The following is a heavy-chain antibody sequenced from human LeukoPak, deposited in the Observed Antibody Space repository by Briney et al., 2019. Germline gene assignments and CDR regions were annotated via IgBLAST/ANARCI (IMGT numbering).Heavy chain of an antibody. CDR2: INHSGST. Sequence: SETLSLTCAVYGGSLSGYYWSWIRQPPGKGLEWIGEINHSGSTNYNPSLKSRVTISVDTSKNQFSLKLSSVTAADTAVYYCARGNTVTRYWGQGTLVTVSS. CDR1: GGSLSGYY. J-gene: IGHJ4*02. CDR3: ARGNTVTRY. V-gene: IGHV4-34*01. D-gene: IGHD4-17*01.